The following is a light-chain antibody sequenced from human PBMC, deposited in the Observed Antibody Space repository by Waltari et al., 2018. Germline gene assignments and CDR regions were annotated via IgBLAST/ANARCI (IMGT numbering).Light chain of an antibody. CDR1: SGHSTNI. CDR2: VNSDGSR. V-gene: IGLV4-69*01. J-gene: IGLJ3*02. Sequence: QLVLTQSPSASASLGASVKLTCTLDSGHSTNIIAWHQQQPQKGPLYLMKVNSDGSRRKGNEIPDRFSGSSSSSGTERYLTISSLQSEDEADYYWQSGGHGTWVFGGGTKLTSL. CDR3: QSGGHGTWV.